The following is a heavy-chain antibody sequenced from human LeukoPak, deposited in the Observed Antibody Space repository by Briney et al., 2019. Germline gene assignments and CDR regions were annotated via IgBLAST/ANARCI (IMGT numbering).Heavy chain of an antibody. CDR3: ARGKAAAIFSWFDP. V-gene: IGHV1-69*05. CDR1: GGTFSSYA. D-gene: IGHD2-2*01. CDR2: IIPIFGTA. Sequence: SVKVSCKASGGTFSSYAISWVRQAPGQGLEWMGGIIPIFGTANYAQKFQGRVTITTDESTSTAYMELSSLRSEDTAVYYCARGKAAAIFSWFDPWGQGTLVTVS. J-gene: IGHJ5*02.